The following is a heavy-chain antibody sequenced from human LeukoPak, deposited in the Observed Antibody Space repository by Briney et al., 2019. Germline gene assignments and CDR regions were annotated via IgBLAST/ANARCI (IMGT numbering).Heavy chain of an antibody. CDR2: INPNSGGT. Sequence: GASVKVSCKASGYTFTGYYMHWVRQAPGQGLEWMGRINPNSGGTNYAQKFQGRVTMTRDTSISTAYMELSRLRSDDTAVYYCARGYDYYDSSGYIHYWGQGTLVTVSS. CDR3: ARGYDYYDSSGYIHY. D-gene: IGHD3-22*01. V-gene: IGHV1-2*06. J-gene: IGHJ4*02. CDR1: GYTFTGYY.